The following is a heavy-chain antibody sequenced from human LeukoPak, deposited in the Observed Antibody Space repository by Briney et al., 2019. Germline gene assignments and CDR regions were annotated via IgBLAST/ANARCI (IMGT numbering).Heavy chain of an antibody. Sequence: SETLSLTCTVSGGSISSYYWSWIRQPPGKGLEWIGYIHYSGSTNYNPSLKSRVTISVDTSKNQFSLKLSSVTAADTAVYYCARYGDYTRDAFDIWDQGTMVTVSS. J-gene: IGHJ3*02. CDR3: ARYGDYTRDAFDI. CDR2: IHYSGST. CDR1: GGSISSYY. V-gene: IGHV4-59*01. D-gene: IGHD4-17*01.